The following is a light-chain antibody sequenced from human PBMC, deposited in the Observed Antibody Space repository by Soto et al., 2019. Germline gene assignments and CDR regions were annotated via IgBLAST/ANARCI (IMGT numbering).Light chain of an antibody. CDR2: KAS. J-gene: IGKJ2*01. CDR1: QSISTW. Sequence: DIQMTQSPSTLSASVGDRVTITCRASQSISTWLAWYQQKPGKAPKLLIYKASSLDSGVPSRFSGSGSGTEFTLTISSLQPDDFATYYCQQYNTYPMYTFGQGTKLEIK. CDR3: QQYNTYPMYT. V-gene: IGKV1-5*03.